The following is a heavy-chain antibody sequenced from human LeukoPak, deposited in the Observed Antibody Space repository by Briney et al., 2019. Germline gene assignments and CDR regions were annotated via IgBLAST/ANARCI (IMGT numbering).Heavy chain of an antibody. Sequence: GGSLRLSCAASGFTFSSYAMSWVRQAPGKGLEWVSAISGSGGSAYYADSVKGRFTISRDNSKNTLYLQMNSLRAEDTAVYYCAKGSSSHPGSTRDYYSDYWGQGTLVTVSS. D-gene: IGHD2-2*01. CDR2: ISGSGGSA. V-gene: IGHV3-23*01. CDR3: AKGSSSHPGSTRDYYSDY. J-gene: IGHJ4*02. CDR1: GFTFSSYA.